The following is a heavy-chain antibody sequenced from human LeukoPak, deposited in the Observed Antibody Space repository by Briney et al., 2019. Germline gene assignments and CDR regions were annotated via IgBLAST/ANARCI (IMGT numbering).Heavy chain of an antibody. CDR2: ISAYNGNT. D-gene: IGHD6-19*01. V-gene: IGHV1-18*01. J-gene: IGHJ6*02. CDR1: GYTFTSYG. CDR3: ARSVGSGHWGYYYYGMDV. Sequence: ASVKVSCKASGYTFTSYGISWVRQARGQGLEWMGWISAYNGNTNYAQKLQGRVTMTTDTSTSTAYMELRSLRSDDTAVYYCARSVGSGHWGYYYYGMDVWGQGTTVTVSS.